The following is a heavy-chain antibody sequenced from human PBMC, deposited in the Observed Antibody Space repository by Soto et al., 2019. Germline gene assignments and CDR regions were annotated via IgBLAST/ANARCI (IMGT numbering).Heavy chain of an antibody. V-gene: IGHV3-21*01. D-gene: IGHD6-13*01. CDR1: GFTFSSYS. CDR2: ISSSSSYI. Sequence: GGSLRLSCAASGFTFSSYSMNWVRQAPGKGLEWVSSISSSSSYIYYADSVKGRFTISRDNAKNSLYLQVNSLRAEDTAVYYCAREGIAAALDYWGQGTLVTVSS. CDR3: AREGIAAALDY. J-gene: IGHJ4*02.